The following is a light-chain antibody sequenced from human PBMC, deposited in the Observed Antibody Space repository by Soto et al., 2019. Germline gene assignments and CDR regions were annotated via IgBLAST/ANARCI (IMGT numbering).Light chain of an antibody. J-gene: IGKJ3*01. Sequence: EIVMTQSPATLSVSPGERASLSCRASQSVSSNLAWYQQKPGQAPRLLIYGASTRATGIPARFSGSGSGTEFTLTIRSLQSEDFAVYYCQQYNNWPHTFGPGTKVDIK. CDR2: GAS. CDR3: QQYNNWPHT. CDR1: QSVSSN. V-gene: IGKV3-15*01.